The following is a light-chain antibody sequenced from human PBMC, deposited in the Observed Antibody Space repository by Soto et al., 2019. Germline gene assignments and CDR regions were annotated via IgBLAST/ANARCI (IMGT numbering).Light chain of an antibody. J-gene: IGLJ1*01. CDR1: SRDVGIYNL. V-gene: IGLV2-23*01. CDR2: EDT. CDR3: CSYAGSSTYV. Sequence: QSALTQPASVSGSPGQSITISCTGTSRDVGIYNLVSWYQLQPGKVPKLIIYEDTKRPSGISSRFSGSESGITAFLTISGLQAEDEADYYCCSYAGSSTYVFGTGTKVTGL.